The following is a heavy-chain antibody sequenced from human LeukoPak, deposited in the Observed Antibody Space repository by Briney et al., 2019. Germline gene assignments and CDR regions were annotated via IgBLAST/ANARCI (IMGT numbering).Heavy chain of an antibody. V-gene: IGHV5-51*01. D-gene: IGHD3-22*01. CDR3: ARPPLNYYDSSGYGEYFQH. J-gene: IGHJ1*01. Sequence: GESLKISCKGSGYSFTSYWIGWVRQMPGKGLEWGGIIYPGDSDTRYSPSFQEQVTISADNTVSTAYLQWSSLKASDTAMYYCARPPLNYYDSSGYGEYFQHWGQGTLVTVSS. CDR1: GYSFTSYW. CDR2: IYPGDSDT.